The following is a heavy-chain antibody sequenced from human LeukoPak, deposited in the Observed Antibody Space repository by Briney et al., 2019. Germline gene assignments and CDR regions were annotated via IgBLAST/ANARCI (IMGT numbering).Heavy chain of an antibody. CDR2: IIPIFGTA. J-gene: IGHJ4*02. Sequence: SVKVSCKASGGTFSSYAISWVRQAPGQGLEWMGGIIPIFGTANYAQKFQGRVTITADESTSTAYMELSSLRSEDTAVYYCARVPYDSSGYYRVPHFDYWGQGTLVTVSS. CDR1: GGTFSSYA. D-gene: IGHD3-22*01. V-gene: IGHV1-69*13. CDR3: ARVPYDSSGYYRVPHFDY.